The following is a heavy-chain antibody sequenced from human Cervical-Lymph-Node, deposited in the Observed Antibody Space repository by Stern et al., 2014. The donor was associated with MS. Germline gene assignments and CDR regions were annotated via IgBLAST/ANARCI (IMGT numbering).Heavy chain of an antibody. CDR2: ISWHSGSI. V-gene: IGHV3-9*01. CDR1: GFTFDDYA. CDR3: AKDTGPGSVVVVAATHDYYYGMDV. J-gene: IGHJ6*02. Sequence: EVQLVESGGGLVQPGRSLRLSCAASGFTFDDYAMHWVRQAPGKGLEWDSGISWHSGSIGYADSVKGRFTISRDNAKNSLYLQMNSLRAEDTALYYCAKDTGPGSVVVVAATHDYYYGMDVWGQGTTVTVSS. D-gene: IGHD2-15*01.